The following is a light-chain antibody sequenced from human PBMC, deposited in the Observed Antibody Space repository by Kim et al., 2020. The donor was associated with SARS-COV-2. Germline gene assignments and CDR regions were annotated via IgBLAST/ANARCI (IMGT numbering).Light chain of an antibody. J-gene: IGLJ3*02. CDR2: QDT. CDR1: DLGNKD. Sequence: SYELTQPPSVSVSPGQTATITCSGDDLGNKDVSWYQQKAGQSPLLVMYQDTKRPSGIPERFSGSNSGDTATLTISGTQAMDEADYYCQAWDNNVVFGGGT. V-gene: IGLV3-1*01. CDR3: QAWDNNVV.